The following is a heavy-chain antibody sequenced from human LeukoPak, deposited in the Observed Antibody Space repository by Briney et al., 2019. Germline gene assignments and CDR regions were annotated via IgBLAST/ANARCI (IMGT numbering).Heavy chain of an antibody. CDR2: MNPNSGNT. CDR3: ARGEIAAAGNEFDY. D-gene: IGHD6-13*01. J-gene: IGHJ4*02. V-gene: IGHV1-8*02. Sequence: ASVKVSCKASGYTFTSYGISWVRQAPGQGLEWMGWMNPNSGNTGYAQKFQGRVTMTRNTSISTAYMELSSLRSEDTAVYYCARGEIAAAGNEFDYWGQGTLVTVSS. CDR1: GYTFTSYG.